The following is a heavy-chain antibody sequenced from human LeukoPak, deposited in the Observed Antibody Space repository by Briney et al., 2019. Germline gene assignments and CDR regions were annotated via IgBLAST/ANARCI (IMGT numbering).Heavy chain of an antibody. CDR1: GGSISSSSYY. D-gene: IGHD6-19*01. V-gene: IGHV4-39*01. CDR2: IYYSGST. Sequence: SETLSLTCTVSGGSISSSSYYWGWIRQPPGKGLEWIGSIYYSGSTYYNPSLKSRVTISVDTSKNQFSLELTSVTAADTAVYYCARLLITVAGRYFDYWGQGTLVTVSS. J-gene: IGHJ4*02. CDR3: ARLLITVAGRYFDY.